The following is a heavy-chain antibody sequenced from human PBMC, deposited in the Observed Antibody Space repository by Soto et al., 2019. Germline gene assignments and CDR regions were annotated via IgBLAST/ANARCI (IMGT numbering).Heavy chain of an antibody. D-gene: IGHD2-2*01. J-gene: IGHJ6*03. V-gene: IGHV4-39*01. CDR2: IYYSGST. CDR1: GGSISSSSYY. Sequence: PSETLSLTCTVSGGSISSSSYYWGWIRQPPGKGLEWIGSIYYSGSTYYNPSLKSRVTISVDTSKNQFSLKLSSVTAADTAVYYCARNYCSSTSCYPIYYYYMDVWGKGTTVTVSS. CDR3: ARNYCSSTSCYPIYYYYMDV.